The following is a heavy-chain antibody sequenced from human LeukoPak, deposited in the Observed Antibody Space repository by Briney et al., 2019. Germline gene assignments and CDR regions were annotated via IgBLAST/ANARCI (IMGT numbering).Heavy chain of an antibody. J-gene: IGHJ6*02. D-gene: IGHD3-3*01. CDR1: GFTFSSYG. CDR2: IWYDGSNK. V-gene: IGHV3-33*01. CDR3: ARDSHSYYDFWSGYYAYYYYGMDV. Sequence: GGSLSLSCAASGFTFSSYGMHWVRQAPGKGLEGVAVIWYDGSNKYYADSVKGRFTISRDNSKNTLYLQMNSLRAEDTAVYYCARDSHSYYDFWSGYYAYYYYGMDVWGQGTTVTVSS.